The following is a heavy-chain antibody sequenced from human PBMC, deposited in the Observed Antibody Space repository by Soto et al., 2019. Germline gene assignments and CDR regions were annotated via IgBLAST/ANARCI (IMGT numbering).Heavy chain of an antibody. Sequence: QVQLQQWGAGLLKPSETLSLISAVYGGSFSGYYWSWVRQPPGKGLECIGEINHSGSTNYNPSLKSRVTISVDTSKNQFSLKLSSVTAADTAVYYCARDIAARLTRWGLPSYFDYWGQGTLVTVSS. D-gene: IGHD6-6*01. CDR1: GGSFSGYY. CDR2: INHSGST. J-gene: IGHJ4*02. V-gene: IGHV4-34*01. CDR3: ARDIAARLTRWGLPSYFDY.